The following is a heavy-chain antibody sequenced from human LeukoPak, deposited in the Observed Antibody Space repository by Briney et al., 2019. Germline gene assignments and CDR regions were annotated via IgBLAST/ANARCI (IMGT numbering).Heavy chain of an antibody. D-gene: IGHD4-23*01. Sequence: GGSLRLSCAASGFTFSSYSMNWVRQAPGKGLEWVSAISSSGGSTYYADSVKGRFTISRDKSKNTLYLQMNSLRAEDTAVYYCTRVIGGNYGGDTWGQGTLVTVSS. CDR3: TRVIGGNYGGDT. J-gene: IGHJ5*02. CDR1: GFTFSSYS. V-gene: IGHV3-23*01. CDR2: ISSSGGST.